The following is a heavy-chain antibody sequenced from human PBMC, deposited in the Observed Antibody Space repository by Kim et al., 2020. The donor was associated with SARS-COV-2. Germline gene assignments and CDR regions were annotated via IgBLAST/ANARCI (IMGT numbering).Heavy chain of an antibody. CDR2: IYYSGST. Sequence: SETLSLTCTVSGGSISSSSYYWGWLRQPPGKGLEGIGSIYYSGSTYYNPSHKSRVTISVDTSKNHFSLKLSSVTAADTAVYYCARPSRIVVVPAAILAWGQGTLVTVSS. D-gene: IGHD2-2*01. V-gene: IGHV4-39*02. CDR1: GGSISSSSYY. CDR3: ARPSRIVVVPAAILA. J-gene: IGHJ4*02.